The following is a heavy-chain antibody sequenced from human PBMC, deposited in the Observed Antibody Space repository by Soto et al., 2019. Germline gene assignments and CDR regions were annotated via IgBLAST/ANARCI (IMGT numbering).Heavy chain of an antibody. D-gene: IGHD3-10*01. V-gene: IGHV3-23*01. CDR2: ISGSGGST. Sequence: GGSLRLSCAASGFTFSSYAMSWVRQAPGKGLEWVSAISGSGGSTYYVDSVKGRFTISRDNSKNTLYLQMNSLRAEDTAVYYCAKERAPTMVRGVIIDYGMDVWGQGTTVTVSS. CDR1: GFTFSSYA. CDR3: AKERAPTMVRGVIIDYGMDV. J-gene: IGHJ6*02.